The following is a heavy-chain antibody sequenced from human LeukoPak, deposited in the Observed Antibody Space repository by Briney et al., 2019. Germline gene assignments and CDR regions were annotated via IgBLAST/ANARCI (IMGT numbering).Heavy chain of an antibody. CDR1: GFTFSSYA. CDR2: ISGSGDNT. D-gene: IGHD6-13*01. Sequence: PGGSLRLSRAASGFTFSSYAMSWVRQAPGKGLEWVSTISGSGDNTYCADSVKGRFTISRDNSKNTLYLQMNSLRAEDTAVYYCAKPPGSGSSWYFFDYWGQGTLVTVSS. V-gene: IGHV3-23*01. J-gene: IGHJ4*02. CDR3: AKPPGSGSSWYFFDY.